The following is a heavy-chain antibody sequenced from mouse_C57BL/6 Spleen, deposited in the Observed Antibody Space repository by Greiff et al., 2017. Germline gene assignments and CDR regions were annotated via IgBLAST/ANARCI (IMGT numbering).Heavy chain of an antibody. CDR2: INYDGSST. J-gene: IGHJ2*01. Sequence: EVKLMESEGGLVQPGSSMKLSCTASGFTFSDYYMAWVRQVPEKGLEWVANINYDGSSTYYLDSLKSRFIISRDNAKNILYLQMSSLKSEDTATYYCARVGYYGSSLKGFDYWGQGTTLTVSS. D-gene: IGHD1-1*01. CDR1: GFTFSDYY. V-gene: IGHV5-16*01. CDR3: ARVGYYGSSLKGFDY.